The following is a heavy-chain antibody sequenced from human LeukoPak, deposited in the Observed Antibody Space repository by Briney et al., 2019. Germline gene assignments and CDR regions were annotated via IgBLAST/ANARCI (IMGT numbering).Heavy chain of an antibody. V-gene: IGHV1-3*01. CDR3: ARARSMTTVTTWSDY. CDR1: GYTFTSYA. CDR2: INAGNGNT. D-gene: IGHD4-17*01. J-gene: IGHJ4*02. Sequence: ASVKVSCKASGYTFTSYAMHWVRQAPGQRLEWMGWINAGNGNTKYSQKFQGRVTITRDTSASTAYMELSSLRSEDTAVYYCARARSMTTVTTWSDYWGQGTLVTVSS.